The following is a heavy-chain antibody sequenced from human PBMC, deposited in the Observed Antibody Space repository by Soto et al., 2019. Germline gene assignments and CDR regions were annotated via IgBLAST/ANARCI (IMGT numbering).Heavy chain of an antibody. Sequence: GGSLRLSCSASGFTFSSYAMHWVRQAPGKGLEYVSAISSNGGNTYYADSVKGRFTISRDNSKNTLYLHMSDLRTADTAVYYCARVSATGWHVNGRDYFDHWGLGTLVTVSS. CDR2: ISSNGGNT. CDR3: ARVSATGWHVNGRDYFDH. J-gene: IGHJ4*02. V-gene: IGHV3-64*04. D-gene: IGHD6-19*01. CDR1: GFTFSSYA.